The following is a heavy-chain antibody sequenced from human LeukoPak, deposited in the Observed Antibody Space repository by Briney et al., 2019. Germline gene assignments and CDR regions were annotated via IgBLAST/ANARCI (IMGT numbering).Heavy chain of an antibody. CDR3: ARGPARRWFDP. CDR2: INHSGST. Sequence: SETLSLTCAVYGGSFSCYYWSWIRQSPGKGLEWIGEINHSGSTNYNPSLKSRVTISVDTSKNQFSLKLSSVTAADTAVYYCARGPARRWFDPWGQGTLVSVSS. D-gene: IGHD1-14*01. V-gene: IGHV4-34*01. J-gene: IGHJ5*02. CDR1: GGSFSCYY.